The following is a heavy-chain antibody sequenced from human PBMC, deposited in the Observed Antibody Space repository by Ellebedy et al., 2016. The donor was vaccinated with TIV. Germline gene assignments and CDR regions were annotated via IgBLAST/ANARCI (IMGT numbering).Heavy chain of an antibody. CDR2: IYSGGST. D-gene: IGHD4-17*01. V-gene: IGHV3-66*01. CDR1: GFTVSSNY. Sequence: PGGSLRLSCAASGFTVSSNYMSWVRQAPGKGLEWVSVIYSGGSTYYADSVKGRFTISRDNSKNTLYLQMNSLRAEDTAVYYCARDQGDYESYYYGMDVWGQGTTVTVSS. J-gene: IGHJ6*02. CDR3: ARDQGDYESYYYGMDV.